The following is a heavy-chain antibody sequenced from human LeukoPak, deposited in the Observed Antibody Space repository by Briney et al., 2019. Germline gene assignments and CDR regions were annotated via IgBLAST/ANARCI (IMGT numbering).Heavy chain of an antibody. CDR2: ISAYNGNT. Sequence: ASVKVSCKASGYTFTNYIISWVRQAPGQGLEWMGWISAYNGNTNYAQEFQGRVTMTTDTSTATAYMELRSLRSDDTAVYYCARGGNYFRFDPWAREPWSPSPQ. CDR3: ARGGNYFRFDP. D-gene: IGHD1-26*01. J-gene: IGHJ5*02. CDR1: GYTFTNYI. V-gene: IGHV1-18*01.